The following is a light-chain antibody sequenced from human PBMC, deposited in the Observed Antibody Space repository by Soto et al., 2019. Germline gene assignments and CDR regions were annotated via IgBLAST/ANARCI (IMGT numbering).Light chain of an antibody. CDR1: QRVSGGF. V-gene: IGKV3D-20*01. CDR2: DTS. CDR3: QQYGSSPS. J-gene: IGKJ1*01. Sequence: ELVLTQSPGTLSLSPGARATPHWGASQRVSGGFLAWYQPKPGLPPSLILYDTSFRATGIPDRFSGSGSGTDFTLTISRLDPEDFAVYYCQQYGSSPSFGQGTKVDIK.